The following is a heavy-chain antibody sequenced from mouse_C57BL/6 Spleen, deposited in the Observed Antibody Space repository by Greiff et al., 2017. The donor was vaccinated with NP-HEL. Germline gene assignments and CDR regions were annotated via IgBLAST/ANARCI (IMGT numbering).Heavy chain of an antibody. V-gene: IGHV1-4*01. Sequence: VQLQQSGAELARPGASVKMSCKASGYAFTSYTMHWVKQRPGQGLEWIGYINPSSGYTKYNQKFKDKATLTADKSSSTAYMQLSSLTSEDSAVYYCARGADYDPYYYAMDYWGQGTSVTVSS. J-gene: IGHJ4*01. D-gene: IGHD2-4*01. CDR3: ARGADYDPYYYAMDY. CDR2: INPSSGYT. CDR1: GYAFTSYT.